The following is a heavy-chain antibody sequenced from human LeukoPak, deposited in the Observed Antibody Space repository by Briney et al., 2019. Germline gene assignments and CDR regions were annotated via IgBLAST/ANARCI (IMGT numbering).Heavy chain of an antibody. Sequence: PSGTLSLTCAVSGGSISSSNWWSWVRQPPGKGLEWIGEIYHSGSTNYNPSLKSRVTISVDKSKNQFSLKLSSVTAADTAVYYCARRRRDGYNYRVGYFDYWGQGTLVAVSS. J-gene: IGHJ4*02. D-gene: IGHD5-24*01. CDR1: GGSISSSNW. CDR3: ARRRRDGYNYRVGYFDY. CDR2: IYHSGST. V-gene: IGHV4-4*02.